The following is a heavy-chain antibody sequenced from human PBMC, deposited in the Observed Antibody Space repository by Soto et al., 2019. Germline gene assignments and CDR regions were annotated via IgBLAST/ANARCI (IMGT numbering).Heavy chain of an antibody. CDR1: GGSMSSGGYY. Sequence: TLSLTCTDAGGSMSSGGYYWSWIRQHPGKGLEWIGYIYYSGSTYYNPSLKSRVTISVDTSKNQFSLKLSSMTAADTAVYYCARDRRYYDSSGYSSFDYWGQGTLVTVSS. CDR2: IYYSGST. D-gene: IGHD3-22*01. CDR3: ARDRRYYDSSGYSSFDY. V-gene: IGHV4-31*03. J-gene: IGHJ4*02.